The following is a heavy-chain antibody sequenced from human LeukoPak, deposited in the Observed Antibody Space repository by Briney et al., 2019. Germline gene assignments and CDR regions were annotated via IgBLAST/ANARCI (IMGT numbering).Heavy chain of an antibody. J-gene: IGHJ4*02. Sequence: ASVKVSCRPSGYTFTSFGISWVRQAPGQGLEWMGWIGAYNGDTNYAQKFQGRVTMTTDTSTSTAYMDLRSLRSDDTAVYYCTRDHCRGDNCPSFDYWGQGTLVTVSS. D-gene: IGHD2-15*01. V-gene: IGHV1-18*04. CDR1: GYTFTSFG. CDR2: IGAYNGDT. CDR3: TRDHCRGDNCPSFDY.